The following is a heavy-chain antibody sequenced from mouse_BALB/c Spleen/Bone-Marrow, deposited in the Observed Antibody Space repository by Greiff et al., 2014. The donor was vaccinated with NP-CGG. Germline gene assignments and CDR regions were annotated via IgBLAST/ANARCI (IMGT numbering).Heavy chain of an antibody. J-gene: IGHJ1*01. V-gene: IGHV5-6-3*01. CDR3: ARPYGNWYFDV. CDR2: INSNGGST. D-gene: IGHD2-1*01. CDR1: GFTFSSYG. Sequence: DVKLQESGGGLVQPGGSLKLSCAASGFTFSSYGMSWVRQTPDKRLELVATINSNGGSTYYPDSVKGRFTISRDNAKNTLYLQMSSLKSEDTAMYYCARPYGNWYFDVWGAGTTVTVSS.